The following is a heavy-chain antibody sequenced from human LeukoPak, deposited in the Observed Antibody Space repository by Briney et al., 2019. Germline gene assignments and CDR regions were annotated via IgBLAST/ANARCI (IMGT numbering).Heavy chain of an antibody. Sequence: GGSLRLSCAASGFTFSSYSMNWVRQAPGKGLEWVSSISSSSSSYIYYADSVKGRFTISRDNAKNSLYLQMNSLRAEDTAVYYCARELKVLWFGELYGVGAFDIWGQGTMVTVSS. V-gene: IGHV3-21*01. J-gene: IGHJ3*02. CDR3: ARELKVLWFGELYGVGAFDI. CDR1: GFTFSSYS. D-gene: IGHD3-10*01. CDR2: ISSSSSSYI.